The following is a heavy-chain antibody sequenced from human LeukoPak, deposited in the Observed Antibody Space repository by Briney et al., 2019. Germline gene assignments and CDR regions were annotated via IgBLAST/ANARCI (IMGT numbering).Heavy chain of an antibody. J-gene: IGHJ5*02. Sequence: ASVKVSGKASGYTFTSYDINWVRQATGQGLEWMGWMNPNSGNTGYAQKFQGRVTMTRNTSISTAYMELSSLRSEDTAVYYCARVSHSCSTSCYGQNWFDPWGQGTLVTVSS. D-gene: IGHD2-2*01. CDR3: ARVSHSCSTSCYGQNWFDP. V-gene: IGHV1-8*01. CDR1: GYTFTSYD. CDR2: MNPNSGNT.